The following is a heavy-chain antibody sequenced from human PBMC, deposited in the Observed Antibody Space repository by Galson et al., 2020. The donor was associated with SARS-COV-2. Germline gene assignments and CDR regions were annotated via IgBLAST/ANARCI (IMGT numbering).Heavy chain of an antibody. CDR2: VSDSGDYT. V-gene: IGHV3-23*01. CDR1: GFTFRSHA. CDR3: AKPIGIVAPAASRYFDP. D-gene: IGHD2-2*01. Sequence: GESLKISCAASGFTFRSHAMTWVRQAPGKGLEWVSTVSDSGDYTYYTDSVKGRFTISRDNSKNTLYLQLNSLRVEDTAIYYCAKPIGIVAPAASRYFDPWGQGTLVTVSS. J-gene: IGHJ5*02.